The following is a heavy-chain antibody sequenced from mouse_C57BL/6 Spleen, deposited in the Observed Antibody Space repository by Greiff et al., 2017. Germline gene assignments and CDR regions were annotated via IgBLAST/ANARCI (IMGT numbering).Heavy chain of an antibody. V-gene: IGHV1-55*01. J-gene: IGHJ2*01. CDR3: ARCPRDSSGWYYFYY. Sequence: QVQLQQPGAELVKPGASVKMSCKASGYTFTSYWITWVKQRPGQGLAWIGDIYPGSGSTNYNEKFKSKATLTVDTSSSTAYMQLSSLTSEDSAVYDCARCPRDSSGWYYFYYWGQGTTLTVSS. CDR2: IYPGSGST. CDR1: GYTFTSYW. D-gene: IGHD3-2*02.